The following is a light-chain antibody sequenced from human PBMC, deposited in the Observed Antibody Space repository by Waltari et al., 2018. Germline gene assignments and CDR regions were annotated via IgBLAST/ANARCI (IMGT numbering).Light chain of an antibody. CDR3: QQYYSTPPT. CDR1: QSVLYSTNNKNY. Sequence: DIVMTQSPDSLAGSLGERATINCQSSQSVLYSTNNKNYLAWYQQKPGQPPKLLIYWASTRESGVPDRFSGSGSGTDFTLTISSLQAEDVAVYYCQQYYSTPPTFGQGTKVEIK. J-gene: IGKJ1*01. CDR2: WAS. V-gene: IGKV4-1*01.